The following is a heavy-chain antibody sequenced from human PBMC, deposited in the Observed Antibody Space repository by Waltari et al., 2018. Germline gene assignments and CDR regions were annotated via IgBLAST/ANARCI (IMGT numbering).Heavy chain of an antibody. V-gene: IGHV5-51*03. D-gene: IGHD6-19*01. CDR1: GYSFTSYW. CDR3: ARGPDWRIAVAGTFDY. J-gene: IGHJ4*02. CDR2: IYPVDSDT. Sequence: EVQLVQSGAEVKKPGESLKISCKGSGYSFTSYWIGWVRQMPGKGLEWMGIIYPVDSDTRYIPSFQGQVTSSADKSISTAYLQWSSLKASDTAMYYCARGPDWRIAVAGTFDYWGQGTLVTVSS.